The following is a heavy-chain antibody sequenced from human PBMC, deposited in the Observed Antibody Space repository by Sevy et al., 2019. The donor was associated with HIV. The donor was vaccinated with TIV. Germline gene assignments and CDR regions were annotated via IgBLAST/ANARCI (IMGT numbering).Heavy chain of an antibody. V-gene: IGHV3-23*01. D-gene: IGHD5-12*01. Sequence: GGSLRLSCAAFGFTFSNYGMTWVRQAPGKGLEWVSSVSGSGGKRYNADSVKGRFTISRDNSKNTLYLQMNSLRAEDTAVYYCARRGNYDGDAFDFRGQGTVVTVSS. CDR2: VSGSGGKR. CDR3: ARRGNYDGDAFDF. CDR1: GFTFSNYG. J-gene: IGHJ3*01.